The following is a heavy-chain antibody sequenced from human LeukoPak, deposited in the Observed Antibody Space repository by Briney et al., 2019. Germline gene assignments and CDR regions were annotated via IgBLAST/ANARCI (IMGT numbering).Heavy chain of an antibody. CDR1: GYTFTSYG. Sequence: EASVEVSCKASGYTFTSYGISWVRQAPGQGLEWMGWISAYNGNTNYAQKLQGRVTMTTDTSTSTAYMELRSLRSDDTAVYYCARVQQWTGISFFDYWGQGTLVTVSS. J-gene: IGHJ4*02. D-gene: IGHD6-19*01. CDR2: ISAYNGNT. CDR3: ARVQQWTGISFFDY. V-gene: IGHV1-18*01.